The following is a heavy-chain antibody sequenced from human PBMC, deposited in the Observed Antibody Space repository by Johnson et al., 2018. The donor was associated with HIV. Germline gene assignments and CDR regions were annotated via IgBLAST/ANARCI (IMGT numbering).Heavy chain of an antibody. CDR1: GFTFSNYA. Sequence: QVQLVESGGGVVQPGRSLRLSCAASGFTFSNYAMHWVRQAPGKGLEWVAVIWYNGSNKYYADSVKGRFTISRDNSKNTLYLQMNSLRAEDTAVYYCARDLFPYYDFWSGYYRGAFDIWGQGTMVTVSS. CDR3: ARDLFPYYDFWSGYYRGAFDI. D-gene: IGHD3-3*01. V-gene: IGHV3-30*04. CDR2: IWYNGSNK. J-gene: IGHJ3*02.